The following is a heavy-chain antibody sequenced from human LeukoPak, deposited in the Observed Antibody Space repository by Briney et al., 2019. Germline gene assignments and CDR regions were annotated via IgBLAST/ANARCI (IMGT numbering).Heavy chain of an antibody. CDR3: ARDFSAYRFGEFDY. D-gene: IGHD3-10*01. Sequence: GGSLRLSCAASGFTFSYYGMHWVRQAPGKGLEWVAVISYDGGNKYYADSVKGRFTISRDNSKNTLDLQMNSLRPEDTAVYYCARDFSAYRFGEFDYWGQGTLVTVSS. CDR2: ISYDGGNK. CDR1: GFTFSYYG. V-gene: IGHV3-30*03. J-gene: IGHJ4*02.